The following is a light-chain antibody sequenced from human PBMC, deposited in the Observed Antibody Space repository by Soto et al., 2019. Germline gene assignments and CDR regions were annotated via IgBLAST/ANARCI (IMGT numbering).Light chain of an antibody. V-gene: IGKV3-15*01. CDR2: AAS. CDR3: QQYNNWPPT. J-gene: IGKJ3*01. Sequence: EIVMTQSPATLSVSPGERATLSCRASQSVNSNLAWFQQKPGQAPRLLIYAASTRANGIPARFSSTGSGTESLLTSSSVQSEDFAVFCCQQYNNWPPTFGPGTKVDIK. CDR1: QSVNSN.